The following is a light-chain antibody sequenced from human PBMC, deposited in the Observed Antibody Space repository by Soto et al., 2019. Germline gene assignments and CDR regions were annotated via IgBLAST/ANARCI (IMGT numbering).Light chain of an antibody. V-gene: IGKV1-16*01. CDR3: QQYNSYPFT. CDR2: DAS. Sequence: DIQMTQSPSSLSASVGDRVTITCQASQDISNYLNWYQQKPGKAPKLLIYDASSLESGVPSRFSGSGSGTEFTLTISSLQPDDFATYYCQQYNSYPFTFGPGTKVDIK. J-gene: IGKJ3*01. CDR1: QDISNY.